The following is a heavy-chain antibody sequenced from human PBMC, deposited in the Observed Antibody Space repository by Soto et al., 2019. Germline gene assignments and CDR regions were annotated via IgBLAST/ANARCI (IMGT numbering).Heavy chain of an antibody. D-gene: IGHD6-19*01. Sequence: EVQLLESGGGLVQPGGSLRLSCAASGFTFSSYAMSWVRQAAGKGLEWVSVISDSGDSTYYADSVKGRFTISRDNSKNTLYLQMNSLRAEDTAVHYCSRRTSGWYFDYWGQGTLVTVSS. V-gene: IGHV3-23*01. CDR3: SRRTSGWYFDY. CDR1: GFTFSSYA. CDR2: ISDSGDST. J-gene: IGHJ4*02.